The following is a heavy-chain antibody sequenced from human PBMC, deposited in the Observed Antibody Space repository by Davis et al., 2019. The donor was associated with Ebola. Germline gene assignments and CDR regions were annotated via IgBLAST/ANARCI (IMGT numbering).Heavy chain of an antibody. J-gene: IGHJ5*02. CDR3: TRGWLRGWFDP. Sequence: HSQTLSLTCAISGDSVSSGGWNWIRQSPSRGLEWLGRTYYNSKWYNEYAVSVKSRITINPDTSKNQFSLQLNSVTPDDTAVYYCTRGWLRGWFDPWGQGTQVIVSS. D-gene: IGHD5-12*01. CDR2: TYYNSKWYN. CDR1: GDSVSSGG. V-gene: IGHV6-1*01.